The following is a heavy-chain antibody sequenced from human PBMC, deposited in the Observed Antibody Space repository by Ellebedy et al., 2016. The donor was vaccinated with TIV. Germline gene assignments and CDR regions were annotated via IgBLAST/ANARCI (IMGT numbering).Heavy chain of an antibody. D-gene: IGHD1-1*01. CDR3: ARWNGRYS. V-gene: IGHV3-7*03. CDR2: INQKGSWP. Sequence: PGGSLRLSCTDADFTFGNYYLSWVRRAAGKGLEWVAKINQKGSWPIYVDSVKGRFTISRDNAQNSLYLQMNSLRAEDTAVYYCARWNGRYSWGQGALVTVSS. CDR1: DFTFGNYY. J-gene: IGHJ4*02.